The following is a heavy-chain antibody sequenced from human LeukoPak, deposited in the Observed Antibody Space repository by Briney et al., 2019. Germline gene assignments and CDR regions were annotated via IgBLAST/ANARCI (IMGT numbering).Heavy chain of an antibody. D-gene: IGHD2-21*02. V-gene: IGHV1-8*02. CDR1: GYTFTSYY. CDR2: MNPNSGNT. J-gene: IGHJ4*02. CDR3: ARILTRKVVTVFGY. Sequence: GASVKVSCKASGYTFTSYYMHWVRQATGQGLEWMGWMNPNSGNTGYAQKFQGRVTMTRNTSISTAYMELSSLRSEDTAVYYCARILTRKVVTVFGYWGQGTLVTVSS.